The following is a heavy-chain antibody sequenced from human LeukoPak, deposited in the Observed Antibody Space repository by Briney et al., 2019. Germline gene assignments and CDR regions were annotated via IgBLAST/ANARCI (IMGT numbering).Heavy chain of an antibody. CDR3: ARGGGWRRHYYDSSGYSQENWFDP. J-gene: IGHJ5*02. V-gene: IGHV4-34*01. D-gene: IGHD3-22*01. CDR1: GGSFSGYY. CDR2: INLSGST. Sequence: PETLSLTCAVYGGSFSGYYWSWIRQPPGKGLEWIGEINLSGSTNYNPSLKSRVTISVDTSKNQFSLKLSSVTAADTAVYYCARGGGWRRHYYDSSGYSQENWFDPWGQGTLVTVSS.